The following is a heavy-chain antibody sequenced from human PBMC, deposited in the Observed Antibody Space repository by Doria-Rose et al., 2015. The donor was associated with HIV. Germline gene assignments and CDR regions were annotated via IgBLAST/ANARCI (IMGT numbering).Heavy chain of an antibody. CDR3: ARGPSDFGDYVAFQH. J-gene: IGHJ1*01. Sequence: SLSLTCAVYGGSFSGNYWTWIRQSPGKGLEWIGEINHGGSTNYNPSHKSRVTISLDMSKNQFSLKVTSVTAADTAVYYCARGPSDFGDYVAFQHWGQGTLVTVTS. CDR1: GGSFSGNY. D-gene: IGHD4-17*01. CDR2: INHGGST. V-gene: IGHV4-34*01.